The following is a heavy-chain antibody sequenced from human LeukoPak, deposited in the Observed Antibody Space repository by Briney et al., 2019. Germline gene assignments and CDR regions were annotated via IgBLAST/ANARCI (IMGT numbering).Heavy chain of an antibody. J-gene: IGHJ4*02. CDR2: INAGNGNT. V-gene: IGHV1-3*01. Sequence: ASVKVSCKASGYTFTSYAMHWVRQAPGQRLEWMGWINAGNGNTKYSQKFQGRVTITRDTSASTAYMELSSLRSEDTAVYYCARDSAGTSCFDYWGQGTLVTVSS. CDR3: ARDSAGTSCFDY. D-gene: IGHD2-2*01. CDR1: GYTFTSYA.